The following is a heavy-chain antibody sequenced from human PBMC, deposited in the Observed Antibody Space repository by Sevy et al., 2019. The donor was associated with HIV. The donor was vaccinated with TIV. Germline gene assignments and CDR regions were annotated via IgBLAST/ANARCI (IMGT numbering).Heavy chain of an antibody. J-gene: IGHJ1*01. CDR1: GFTFSSYT. V-gene: IGHV3-48*01. Sequence: GGSLRLSCTASGFTFSSYTMNWVRQAPGKGLEWVSYIDSSSSTIYYADSVRGRFTISRDNAKNSVYLQMNSLRAEDTAVYYGAKIGYCSITSCYEYFQHWGQGTLVTVSS. D-gene: IGHD2-2*01. CDR2: IDSSSSTI. CDR3: AKIGYCSITSCYEYFQH.